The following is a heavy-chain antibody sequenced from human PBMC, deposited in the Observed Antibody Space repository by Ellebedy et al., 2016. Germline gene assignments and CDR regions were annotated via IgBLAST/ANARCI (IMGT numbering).Heavy chain of an antibody. V-gene: IGHV1-46*01. CDR2: INPSGGST. Sequence: ASVKVSXXASGYTFTSYYMHWVRRAPGQGLEWMGIINPSGGSTSYAQKFQGRVTMTRDTSTSTVYMELSSLRSEDTAVYYCAREGRAAMPLSAFDPWGQGTLVTVSS. D-gene: IGHD2-2*01. J-gene: IGHJ5*02. CDR1: GYTFTSYY. CDR3: AREGRAAMPLSAFDP.